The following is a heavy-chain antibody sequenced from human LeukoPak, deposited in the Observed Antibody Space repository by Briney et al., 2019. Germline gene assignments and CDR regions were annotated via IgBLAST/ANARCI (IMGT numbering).Heavy chain of an antibody. CDR2: ASSYNDDT. Sequence: ASVNVSCKASGYTFTYYGISWVRQADGQGLEWLGWASSYNDDTKYAQKFQGRFTMTTDTSTSTAYMELRSLRSDDTAVYCCVRDGDAGYDSFDYWGQGTLVTGSS. J-gene: IGHJ4*02. V-gene: IGHV1-18*04. D-gene: IGHD5-12*01. CDR3: VRDGDAGYDSFDY. CDR1: GYTFTYYG.